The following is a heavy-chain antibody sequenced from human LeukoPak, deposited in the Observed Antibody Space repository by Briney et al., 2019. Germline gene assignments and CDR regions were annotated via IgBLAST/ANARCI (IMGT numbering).Heavy chain of an antibody. CDR3: ARESLLKGVDY. CDR1: GGTFDSYG. D-gene: IGHD3-16*01. Sequence: GASVKVSCKASGGTFDSYGISWVRQAPGQGLEWMGWMNPNSGNTGYAQKFQGRVTMTRNTSISTAYMELSSLRSEDTAVYYCARESLLKGVDYWGQGTLVTVSS. CDR2: MNPNSGNT. J-gene: IGHJ4*02. V-gene: IGHV1-8*01.